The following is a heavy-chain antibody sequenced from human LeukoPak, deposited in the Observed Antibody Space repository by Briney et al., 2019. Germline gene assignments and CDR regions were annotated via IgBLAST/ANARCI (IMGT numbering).Heavy chain of an antibody. D-gene: IGHD3-3*01. CDR3: ARAYYDFWSGPRPIDC. CDR2: MNHSGIT. CDR1: GGSFSGYY. J-gene: IGHJ4*02. Sequence: PSETLSLTCSVYGGSFSGYYWSWVPQPPGKGVEWIGEMNHSGITNYNPSLKSRVTISIDPSKNQFSLKVISVTAADTAVYYCARAYYDFWSGPRPIDCWGQGTLVTVSS. V-gene: IGHV4-34*01.